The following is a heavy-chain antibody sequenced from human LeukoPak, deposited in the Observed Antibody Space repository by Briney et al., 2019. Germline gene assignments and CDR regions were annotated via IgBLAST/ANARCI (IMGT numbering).Heavy chain of an antibody. V-gene: IGHV4-59*01. CDR2: IYYSGST. D-gene: IGHD6-6*01. Sequence: SETLSLTCTVSGGSISSYYWSWIRQPPGKGLEWIGYIYYSGSTNYNPSLKSRVTISVDTSKNQFSLKLSSVTAAGTAVYYCARVPPYSSSTWSPDYWGQGTLVTVSS. CDR3: ARVPPYSSSTWSPDY. CDR1: GGSISSYY. J-gene: IGHJ4*02.